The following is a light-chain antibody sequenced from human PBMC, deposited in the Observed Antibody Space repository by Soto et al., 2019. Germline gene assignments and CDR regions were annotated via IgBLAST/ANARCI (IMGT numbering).Light chain of an antibody. J-gene: IGKJ4*01. CDR3: QQYAYSPLT. CDR1: QSVSTNQ. V-gene: IGKV3-20*01. CDR2: DAS. Sequence: EIVLTQSPGTLSLSPGERATLSCRASQSVSTNQLAWFQHKPGQAPRLLIYDASSRATGIPDRFSGSGSATDFTLTVSRLEPEDFAVYYCQQYAYSPLTFGGGTKVDIK.